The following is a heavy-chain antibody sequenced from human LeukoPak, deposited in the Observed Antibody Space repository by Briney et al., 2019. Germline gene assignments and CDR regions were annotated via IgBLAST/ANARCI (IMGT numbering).Heavy chain of an antibody. V-gene: IGHV3-23*03. CDR3: AKDTLDTDYSYYYMDV. Sequence: GGSLRLSCAASGFTFSSYAMSWVRQAPGKGLEWVSVIYSGGSTYYADSVKGRFTISRDNSKNTLYLQMNTLRAEDSAVYYCAKDTLDTDYSYYYMDVWGKGTTVTVSS. D-gene: IGHD2-2*02. CDR1: GFTFSSYA. J-gene: IGHJ6*03. CDR2: IYSGGST.